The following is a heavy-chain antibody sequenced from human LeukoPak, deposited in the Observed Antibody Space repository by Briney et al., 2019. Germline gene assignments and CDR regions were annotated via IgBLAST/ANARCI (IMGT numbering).Heavy chain of an antibody. CDR3: VHIHNNGSSPFDY. CDR2: IYWNGDK. V-gene: IGHV2-5*04. D-gene: IGHD6-6*01. CDR1: GFSITTSGVG. Sequence: SGPTLVEPTETLTLTCTLSGFSITTSGVGVGWIRQPPGKALDWVALIYWNGDKRYSPSLKSRLTITKGTSKNQVVLTMTYMDPVDTGTYYCVHIHNNGSSPFDYWGQGILVTISS. J-gene: IGHJ4*02.